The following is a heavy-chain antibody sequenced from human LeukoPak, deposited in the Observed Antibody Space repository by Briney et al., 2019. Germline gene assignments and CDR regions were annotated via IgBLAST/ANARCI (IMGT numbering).Heavy chain of an antibody. V-gene: IGHV3-21*01. CDR1: GFAFSSFS. CDR3: ARDSGTGGYFYYYYTDV. J-gene: IGHJ6*03. CDR2: ISDSSSYI. D-gene: IGHD3-10*01. Sequence: PGGPLRLSCAASGFAFSSFSMNWVRQAPGKGLEWVSSISDSSSYIYYADSVEGRFTISRDNAKNSLYLQMNSLRAEDTAVYYCARDSGTGGYFYYYYTDVWGKGTTVTVSS.